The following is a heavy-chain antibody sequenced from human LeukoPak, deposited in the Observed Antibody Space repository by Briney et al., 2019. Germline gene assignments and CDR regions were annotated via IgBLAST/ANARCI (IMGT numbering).Heavy chain of an antibody. V-gene: IGHV4-4*07. D-gene: IGHD3-16*01. CDR2: IYTSGST. CDR1: GGSISSYY. CDR3: ARDRYDYVPGAYFDY. Sequence: SETLSLTSTVSGGSISSYYWSWIRQPAGKGLEWIGRIYTSGSTNYNPSLKSRVTMSVDTSKNQFSLKLSSVTAADTAVYYCARDRYDYVPGAYFDYWGQGTLVTVSS. J-gene: IGHJ4*02.